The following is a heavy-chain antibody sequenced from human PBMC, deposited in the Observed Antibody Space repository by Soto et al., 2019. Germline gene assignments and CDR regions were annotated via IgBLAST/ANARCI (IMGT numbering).Heavy chain of an antibody. V-gene: IGHV3-30*09. D-gene: IGHD3-22*01. Sequence: QVQLVESGGGVVQPGRSLRLSCAASGFTFNNYALHWVRQAPGKGLEWVAVISYDGNNQCYADSVKGRFAISRDNSKNTLYLQMNSLRDEDTAVYYCARDRVYYYDSSGYYNFEYWGQGSLVTVSS. CDR1: GFTFNNYA. CDR2: ISYDGNNQ. J-gene: IGHJ4*02. CDR3: ARDRVYYYDSSGYYNFEY.